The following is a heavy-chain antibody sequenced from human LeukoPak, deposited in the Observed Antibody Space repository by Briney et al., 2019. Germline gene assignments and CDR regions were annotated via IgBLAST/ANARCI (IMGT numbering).Heavy chain of an antibody. V-gene: IGHV1-2*02. CDR1: FTGYY. J-gene: IGHJ4*02. CDR3: ARDGEYGTGSYYRGCFDY. CDR2: IHPRSGET. Sequence: ASVKVSCTFTGYYMQWVRQAPGQGLEWMGWIHPRSGETNYAYKFRGRVTMTRDTSISTTYMDLGSLGSDDTAVYYCARDGEYGTGSYYRGCFDYWGQGTLVTVSS. D-gene: IGHD3-10*01.